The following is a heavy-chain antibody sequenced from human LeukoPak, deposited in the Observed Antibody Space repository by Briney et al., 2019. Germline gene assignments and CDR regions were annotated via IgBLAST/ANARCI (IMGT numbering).Heavy chain of an antibody. CDR3: ARGRRDMVATIYDFDY. D-gene: IGHD5-12*01. Sequence: ASVKVSCKASGYTFTSYGISWVRQAPGQGLEWMGWISAYNGNTNYAQKLQGRVTMTTDTSTSTAYMELSSLRSEDTAVYYCARGRRDMVATIYDFDYWGQGTLVTVSS. J-gene: IGHJ4*02. CDR1: GYTFTSYG. V-gene: IGHV1-18*01. CDR2: ISAYNGNT.